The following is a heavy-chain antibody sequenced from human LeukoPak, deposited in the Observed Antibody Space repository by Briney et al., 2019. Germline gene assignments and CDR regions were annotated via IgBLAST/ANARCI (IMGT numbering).Heavy chain of an antibody. D-gene: IGHD2-15*01. V-gene: IGHV1-2*02. J-gene: IGHJ6*03. CDR3: ARGVVAATFYYYMDV. CDR2: INPNSGGT. CDR1: GYTFTGYY. Sequence: ASVKVSCKASGYTFTGYYMHWVRQAPGQGLEWMGWINPNSGGTNYAQKFQGRVTMTRDTSISTAYMELNSLRSDDTAVYYCARGVVAATFYYYMDVWGKGTTVTVSS.